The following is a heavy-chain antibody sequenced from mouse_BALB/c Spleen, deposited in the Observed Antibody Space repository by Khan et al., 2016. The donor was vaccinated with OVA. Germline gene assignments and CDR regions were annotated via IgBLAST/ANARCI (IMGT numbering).Heavy chain of an antibody. CDR1: GYTFTTAG. CDR2: INTHSGVP. D-gene: IGHD2-14*01. J-gene: IGHJ4*01. CDR3: TRGRAAYYRNDRGAMVL. Sequence: QIHLVQLGPELKKPGETVRISCKATGYTFTTAGIQWVQKMPGKGLKWIGWINTHSGVPKYAEDFKVRFYFSLEISVYKGSLKITNLKNEDTATYLWTRGRAAYYRNDRGAMVLWGQGTSVTVSS. V-gene: IGHV9-4*02.